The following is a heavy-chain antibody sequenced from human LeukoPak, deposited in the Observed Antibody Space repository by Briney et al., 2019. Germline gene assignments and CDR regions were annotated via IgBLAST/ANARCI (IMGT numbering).Heavy chain of an antibody. V-gene: IGHV3-74*03. CDR3: ARAYGGTNAFDI. CDR2: INSDGSST. J-gene: IGHJ3*02. CDR1: GFTFTSYW. Sequence: PGGSLRLSCAASGFTFTSYWMHWVRQAPGKGLVWVSRINSDGSSTTYAESVKGRFTISRDNANNTLYLQMNSLRDEDTAVYYCARAYGGTNAFDIWGQGTMVTVS. D-gene: IGHD4-23*01.